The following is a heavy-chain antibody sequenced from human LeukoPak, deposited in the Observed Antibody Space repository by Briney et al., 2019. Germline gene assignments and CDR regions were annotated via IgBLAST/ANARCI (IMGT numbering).Heavy chain of an antibody. CDR3: ASGPQIREPDY. J-gene: IGHJ4*02. D-gene: IGHD1-26*01. V-gene: IGHV3-11*04. Sequence: GGSQSLSCAASGYITKNYYMGWVPQAPGRGMEWLSYISGNGKNLNYADPVRGRFPISRDNGKNSLYLQLNSQRAEDTAVYYCASGPQIREPDYWGQGTLVTVSS. CDR1: GYITKNYY. CDR2: ISGNGKNL.